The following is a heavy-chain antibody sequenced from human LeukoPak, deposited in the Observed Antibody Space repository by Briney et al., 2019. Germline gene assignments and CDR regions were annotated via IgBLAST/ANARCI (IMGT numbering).Heavy chain of an antibody. J-gene: IGHJ4*02. CDR2: MNPNSGNA. D-gene: IGHD2-15*01. CDR3: ARGRPPHCSGGSCYSWGFVGY. V-gene: IGHV1-8*01. Sequence: ASVKVSCKASGYTFSGYDINWVRQATGQGLEWMGWMNPNSGNAGYARKFQGRVTMTRNSSISTAYMELSSLRSEDTAVYYCARGRPPHCSGGSCYSWGFVGYWGQGTLVAVSS. CDR1: GYTFSGYD.